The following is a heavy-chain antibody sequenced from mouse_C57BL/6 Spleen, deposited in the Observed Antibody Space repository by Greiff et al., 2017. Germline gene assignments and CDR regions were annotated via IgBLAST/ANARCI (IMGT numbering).Heavy chain of an antibody. V-gene: IGHV14-4*01. CDR1: GFNIKDDY. D-gene: IGHD1-1*01. Sequence: VQLQQSGAELVRPGASVKLSCTASGFNIKDDYMHWVKQRPEQGLEWIGWIDPENGDTEYASKFQGKATITADPSSNTAYLQLSSLTSDDTAVYYCTSYYGSSRVAYWGQGTLVTVSA. CDR3: TSYYGSSRVAY. CDR2: IDPENGDT. J-gene: IGHJ3*01.